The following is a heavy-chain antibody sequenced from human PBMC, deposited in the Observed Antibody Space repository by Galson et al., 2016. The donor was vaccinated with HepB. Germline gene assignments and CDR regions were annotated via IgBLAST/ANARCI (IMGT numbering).Heavy chain of an antibody. V-gene: IGHV3-15*01. Sequence: SLRLSCAASGFSFSTAWMTWVRQAPGKGLEWIGRSKSKTDGGAIDYAAPVRGRFTISRDDSRDTLFLQMNSLKFEDTAVYDCTVCGLTGDLDYWGRRTRVAVSS. CDR2: SKSKTDGGAI. CDR3: TVCGLTGDLDY. CDR1: GFSFSTAW. J-gene: IGHJ4*03. D-gene: IGHD3-9*01.